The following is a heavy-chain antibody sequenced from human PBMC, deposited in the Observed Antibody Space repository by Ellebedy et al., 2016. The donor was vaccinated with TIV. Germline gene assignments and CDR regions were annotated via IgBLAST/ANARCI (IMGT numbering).Heavy chain of an antibody. J-gene: IGHJ4*02. CDR3: GRDKSRTMIALEY. CDR1: GFTFSDYY. CDR2: ISSRGLYT. Sequence: GESLKISCAASGFTFSDYYMTWIRQAPGKGLEWVSYISSRGLYTNSADSVRGRFTISRDNAKNTLYLQMNSLSAEDTAVYSCGRDKSRTMIALEYWGQGTLVTVSS. D-gene: IGHD3-22*01. V-gene: IGHV3-11*06.